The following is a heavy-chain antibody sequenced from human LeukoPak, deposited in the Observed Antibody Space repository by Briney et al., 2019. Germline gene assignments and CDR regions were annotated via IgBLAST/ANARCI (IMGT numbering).Heavy chain of an antibody. CDR3: ARGPLVRGVVIKGAFDV. Sequence: ASVKVSCKSSGYTFTGYYMHWVRQAPGQGLEWMGWINPNSGGTNYAQKFQGRVTMTRDTSINTAYMELSSLRSDDTAVYYCARGPLVRGVVIKGAFDVWDQGTMVTVSS. CDR1: GYTFTGYY. D-gene: IGHD3-10*01. V-gene: IGHV1-2*02. CDR2: INPNSGGT. J-gene: IGHJ3*01.